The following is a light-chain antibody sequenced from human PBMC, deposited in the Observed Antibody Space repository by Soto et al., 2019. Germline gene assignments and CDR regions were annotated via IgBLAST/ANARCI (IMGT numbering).Light chain of an antibody. Sequence: QSVLTQPPSASGTPGQRVTISCSGSNSNIKSNTVNWYQQLPGTAPKLLIYSNNQRPSGVPDRFSDSKSGTSASLAISGLQSEDEADYYCAAWDDSLNGVVFGGGTKLSVL. CDR2: SNN. V-gene: IGLV1-44*01. CDR1: NSNIKSNT. CDR3: AAWDDSLNGVV. J-gene: IGLJ2*01.